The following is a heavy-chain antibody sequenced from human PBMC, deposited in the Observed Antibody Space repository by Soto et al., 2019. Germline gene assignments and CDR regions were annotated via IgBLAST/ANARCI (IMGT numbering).Heavy chain of an antibody. Sequence: ASVKVSCKASGYSFTDHYMHWVRQAPGQGLEWLGWINPNTGVTHFAQKFQGWVTMTRDTSINTAYMELTRLKSDDTAFYYCVRFPDDFRYGLDVWGQGTTVTVSS. CDR3: VRFPDDFRYGLDV. J-gene: IGHJ6*02. D-gene: IGHD2-21*02. CDR2: INPNTGVT. V-gene: IGHV1-2*04. CDR1: GYSFTDHY.